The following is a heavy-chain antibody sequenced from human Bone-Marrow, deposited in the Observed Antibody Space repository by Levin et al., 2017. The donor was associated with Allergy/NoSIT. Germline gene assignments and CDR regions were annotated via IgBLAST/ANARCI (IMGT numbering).Heavy chain of an antibody. CDR1: GFTLSSYG. CDR2: ISYDGSNK. V-gene: IGHV3-30*18. Sequence: SCAASGFTLSSYGMHWVRQAPGKGLEWVAVISYDGSNKYYADSVKGRFTISRDNSKNTLYLQMNSLRAEDTAVYYCAKDPMANWGQGTLVTVSS. J-gene: IGHJ4*02. D-gene: IGHD5-24*01. CDR3: AKDPMAN.